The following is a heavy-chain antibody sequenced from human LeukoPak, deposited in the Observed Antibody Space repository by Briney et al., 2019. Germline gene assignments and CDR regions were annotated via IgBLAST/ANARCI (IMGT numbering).Heavy chain of an antibody. J-gene: IGHJ4*02. V-gene: IGHV4-34*01. CDR2: INHSGST. D-gene: IGHD1-26*01. CDR3: ARVGQHRRVFDY. CDR1: GGSFSGYY. Sequence: PSETLSLTCAVYGGSFSGYYWSWIRQPPGKGLEWIGEINHSGSTNYNPSLKSRVTISVDTSKNQFSLKLSSVTAADTAVYYCARVGQHRRVFDYWGQGTLVTVSS.